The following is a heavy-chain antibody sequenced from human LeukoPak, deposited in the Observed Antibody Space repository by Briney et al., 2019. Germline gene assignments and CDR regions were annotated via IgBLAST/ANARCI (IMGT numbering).Heavy chain of an antibody. J-gene: IGHJ4*02. D-gene: IGHD3-10*01. CDR2: ISSGSSYI. CDR1: GFTFNSYS. CDR3: ARGSYGSGSSAPFDY. V-gene: IGHV3-21*01. Sequence: GGSLRLSCAASGFTFNSYSMNWVRQAPGKGLEWVSFISSGSSYIYYADSVKGRFTISRDNAKNSLYLQMNSLRAEDTAVYYCARGSYGSGSSAPFDYWGQGTLVTVSS.